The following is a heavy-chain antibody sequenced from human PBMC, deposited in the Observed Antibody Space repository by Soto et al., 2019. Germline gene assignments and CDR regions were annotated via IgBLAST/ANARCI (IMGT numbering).Heavy chain of an antibody. V-gene: IGHV1-3*01. D-gene: IGHD2-21*02. J-gene: IGHJ4*02. CDR2: INAGNGNT. Sequence: ASVKVSCKASGYAFTSYAMHWVRQAPGQRLEWMGWINAGNGNTKYSQKFQGRVTITRDTSASTAYMELSSLRSEDTAVYYCARSIVVVTALDYWGQGTLVTVPQ. CDR3: ARSIVVVTALDY. CDR1: GYAFTSYA.